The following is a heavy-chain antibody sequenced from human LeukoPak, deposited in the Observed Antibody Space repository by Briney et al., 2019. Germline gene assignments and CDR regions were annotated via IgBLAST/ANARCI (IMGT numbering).Heavy chain of an antibody. J-gene: IGHJ3*02. Sequence: GGSLRLSCAASGFTFSSYAMSWVRQAPGKGLEWVSAISGSGGSTYYADSVKGRFTISRDNSKNTLHLQMNSLRAEVTAVYYCSKFLGLKANPRDIWGQGTMVTVSS. CDR1: GFTFSSYA. CDR3: SKFLGLKANPRDI. V-gene: IGHV3-23*01. D-gene: IGHD4/OR15-4a*01. CDR2: ISGSGGST.